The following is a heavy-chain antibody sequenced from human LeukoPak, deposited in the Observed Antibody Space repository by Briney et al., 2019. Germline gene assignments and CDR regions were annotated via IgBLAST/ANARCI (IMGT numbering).Heavy chain of an antibody. CDR1: GGSISSYY. D-gene: IGHD1-1*01. V-gene: IGHV4-4*07. J-gene: IGHJ4*02. Sequence: PSETLSLTCTVSGGSISSYYWSWIRRPAGKGLEWIRRIYTSGSTNYNPSLKSRVTMSVDTSKNQFSLKLSSVTAADTAVYYCARDPLGPQRKSFDYWGQGTLVTVSS. CDR2: IYTSGST. CDR3: ARDPLGPQRKSFDY.